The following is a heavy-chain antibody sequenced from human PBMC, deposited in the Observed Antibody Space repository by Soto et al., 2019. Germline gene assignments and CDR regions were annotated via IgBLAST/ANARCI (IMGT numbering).Heavy chain of an antibody. CDR2: INHSGST. Sequence: PSETLSLTCAVYGGSFSGYYWSWIRQPPGKGLEWIGEINHSGSTNYNPSLKCRVTISVHTSKNQFSLKLSSVTAADTAVYYCARLDWNYLSDYWGQGTLVTVSS. CDR3: ARLDWNYLSDY. CDR1: GGSFSGYY. V-gene: IGHV4-34*01. J-gene: IGHJ4*02. D-gene: IGHD1-7*01.